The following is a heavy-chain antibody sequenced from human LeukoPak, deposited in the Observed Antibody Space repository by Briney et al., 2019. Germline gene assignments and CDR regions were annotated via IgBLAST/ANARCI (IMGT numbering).Heavy chain of an antibody. CDR3: AKCIYYFNYMDV. J-gene: IGHJ6*03. Sequence: PGGSLRLSCAASGFTFSGYAMSWVRQAPGKWLEWVSTIISGSGGSTYYADSVKGRFTISRDNSKNTLYLQMNSLRAEDTAVYYCAKCIYYFNYMDVWGKGTTVTVSS. V-gene: IGHV3-23*01. CDR1: GFTFSGYA. CDR2: IISGSGGST. D-gene: IGHD2-8*01.